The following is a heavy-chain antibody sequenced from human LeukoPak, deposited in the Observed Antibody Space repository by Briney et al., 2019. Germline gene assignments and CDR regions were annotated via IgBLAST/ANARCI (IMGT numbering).Heavy chain of an antibody. CDR2: ISSSSSYI. Sequence: PGGSLRLSCAASGFTFSSYSMNWVRQAPGKGLEWVSSISSSSSYIYYADSVKGRFTISRDNAKNSLYLQMNSLRAEDTAVYYCASNIAAGDWFDPWGQGTLVTVSS. J-gene: IGHJ5*02. CDR1: GFTFSSYS. D-gene: IGHD6-6*01. V-gene: IGHV3-21*04. CDR3: ASNIAAGDWFDP.